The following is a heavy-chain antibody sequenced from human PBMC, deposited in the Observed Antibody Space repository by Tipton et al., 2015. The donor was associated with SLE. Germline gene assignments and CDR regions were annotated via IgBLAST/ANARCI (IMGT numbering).Heavy chain of an antibody. CDR3: ARDAKCPITSAEYFDL. CDR1: GGSISSGGYS. Sequence: TLSLTCAVSGGSISSGGYSWSWIRQPPGKGLEWIGYIYYSGNTYYNPSLKSRVTISVDTSENQFSLKLSSVTAADTAVYYCARDAKCPITSAEYFDLWGRGTQVTVSS. J-gene: IGHJ2*01. D-gene: IGHD5-12*01. CDR2: IYYSGNT. V-gene: IGHV4-31*11.